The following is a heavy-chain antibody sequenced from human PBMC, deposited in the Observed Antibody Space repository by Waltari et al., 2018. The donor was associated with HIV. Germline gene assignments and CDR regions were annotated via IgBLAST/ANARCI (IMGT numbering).Heavy chain of an antibody. CDR2: IYSNATT. J-gene: IGHJ4*02. CDR3: ATVLVRTSWVITTAPFDY. V-gene: IGHV3-53*01. Sequence: EVQLVESGGGLIQPGGSLRLACAASGFAVINNYMSWVRQAPGKGLGWVSRIYSNATTYYADSVKGRFTISRDNSKNTLYLQMNSLRADDTAVYFCATVLVRTSWVITTAPFDYWGQGTLVTVSS. CDR1: GFAVINNY. D-gene: IGHD3-22*01.